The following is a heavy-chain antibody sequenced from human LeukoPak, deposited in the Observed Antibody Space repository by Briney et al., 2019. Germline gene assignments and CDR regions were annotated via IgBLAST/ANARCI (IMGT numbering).Heavy chain of an antibody. V-gene: IGHV4-39*07. Sequence: SETLSLTCTVSGGSISSSSYYWGWIRQPPGKGLEWIGSIYYSGSTYYNPSLKSRVTLSVDTSKNQFSLKLSSVTAADTAVYYCARDGGGYYFSPWGQGTLVTVSS. CDR2: IYYSGST. D-gene: IGHD3-22*01. J-gene: IGHJ5*02. CDR3: ARDGGGYYFSP. CDR1: GGSISSSSYY.